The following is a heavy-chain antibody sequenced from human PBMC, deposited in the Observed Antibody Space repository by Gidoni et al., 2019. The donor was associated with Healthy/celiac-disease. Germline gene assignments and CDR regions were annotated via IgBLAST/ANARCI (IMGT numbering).Heavy chain of an antibody. CDR3: AKESLAYCGGDCFSPFDY. V-gene: IGHV3-9*01. D-gene: IGHD2-21*01. J-gene: IGHJ4*02. CDR2: ISWNSGSI. Sequence: EVQLVESGGGLVQPGRSLRLSCAASGFTFDDYPMHWVRQAPGKGLEWVSGISWNSGSIGYADSVKGRFTISRDNAKNSLYLQMNSLRAEDTALYYCAKESLAYCGGDCFSPFDYWGQGTLVTVSS. CDR1: GFTFDDYP.